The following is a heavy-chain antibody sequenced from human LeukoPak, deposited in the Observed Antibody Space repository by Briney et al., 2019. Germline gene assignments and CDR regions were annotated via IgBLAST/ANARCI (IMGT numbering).Heavy chain of an antibody. V-gene: IGHV1-69*13. D-gene: IGHD6-6*01. J-gene: IGHJ3*02. CDR3: ASGRGSSSMEAFDI. Sequence: ASVKVSCKASGGTFSSYAISWVRQAPGQGLEWMGGFIPIFGTANYAQKFQGRVTITADESTSTAYMELSSLRSEDTAVYYCASGRGSSSMEAFDIWGQGTMVTVSS. CDR1: GGTFSSYA. CDR2: FIPIFGTA.